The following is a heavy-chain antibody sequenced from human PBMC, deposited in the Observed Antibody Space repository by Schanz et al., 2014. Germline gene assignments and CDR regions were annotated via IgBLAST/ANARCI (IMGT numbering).Heavy chain of an antibody. CDR1: GYTFSDYG. CDR3: ARGCGDSPTDV. V-gene: IGHV1-18*01. D-gene: IGHD4-17*01. CDR2: ISPYTGNT. Sequence: QVQLVQSGPEVKEPGASVKVSCKTSGYTFSDYGITWVRQAPGQGLEWVGWISPYTGNTHYFDKMEGRVTMTRDTAKGTVYMELSSLRSEDTGVYYCARGCGDSPTDVWGQGTLVTVSS. J-gene: IGHJ4*02.